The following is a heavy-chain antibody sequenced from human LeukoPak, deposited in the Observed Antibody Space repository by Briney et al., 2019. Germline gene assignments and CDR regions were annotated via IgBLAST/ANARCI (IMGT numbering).Heavy chain of an antibody. Sequence: ASVKVSCKASGYTFTSYGISWVRQAPGQGLEWMGIINPSGGSTSYAQKFQGRVTMTRDTSTSTVYMELSSLRSEDTAVYYCARENASYFDYWGQGTLVTVSS. D-gene: IGHD3-16*01. CDR1: GYTFTSYG. J-gene: IGHJ4*02. CDR3: ARENASYFDY. V-gene: IGHV1-46*01. CDR2: INPSGGST.